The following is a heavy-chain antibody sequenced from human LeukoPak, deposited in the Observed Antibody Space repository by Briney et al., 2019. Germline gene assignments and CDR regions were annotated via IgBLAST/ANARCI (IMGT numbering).Heavy chain of an antibody. Sequence: SETLSLTCTVSGASVSGSPYYWGWIRQPPGKGLEWIGSIYSSGSTYYNASLQSRVTVSLDTSKNQFSLKLSSVTAADTAVYYCVREMATIKAYTDAFGIWGQGTMVIVS. D-gene: IGHD5-24*01. V-gene: IGHV4-39*07. CDR2: IYSSGST. J-gene: IGHJ3*02. CDR1: GASVSGSPYY. CDR3: VREMATIKAYTDAFGI.